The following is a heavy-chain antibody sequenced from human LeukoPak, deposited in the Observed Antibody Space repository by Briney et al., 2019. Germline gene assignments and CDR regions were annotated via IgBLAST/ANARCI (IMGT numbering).Heavy chain of an antibody. V-gene: IGHV1-69*01. CDR1: GGTFSSYA. CDR2: IIPIFGTA. J-gene: IGHJ4*02. D-gene: IGHD5-24*01. CDR3: SAERNRRDGYNYGGFDY. Sequence: ASVKVSCKASGGTFSSYAISWVRQAPGQGLEWMGGIIPIFGTANYAQKFQGRVTITADESTSTAYTELSSLRTEDTAVYYCSAERNRRDGYNYGGFDYWGQGTLVTVSS.